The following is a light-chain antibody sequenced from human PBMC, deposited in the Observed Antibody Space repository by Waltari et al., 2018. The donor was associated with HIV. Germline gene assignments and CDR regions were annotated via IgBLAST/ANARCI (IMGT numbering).Light chain of an antibody. CDR2: DVT. CDR1: NNDVGTYNY. Sequence: QSALTQPASVSASPGPSITISCTGTNNDVGTYNYVSWYQQHPGKAPKLMIYDVTDRRSGVSDRFSGSKSGNTASLTISGLQAEDEADYYCSSYTSSISLVFGGGTKVTVL. V-gene: IGLV2-14*03. J-gene: IGLJ3*02. CDR3: SSYTSSISLV.